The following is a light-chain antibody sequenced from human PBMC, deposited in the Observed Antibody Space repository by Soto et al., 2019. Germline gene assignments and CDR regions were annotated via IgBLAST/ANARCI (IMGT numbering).Light chain of an antibody. CDR1: QGVSTW. V-gene: IGKV1D-16*01. CDR2: ATS. J-gene: IGKJ4*01. Sequence: DIQLTQSPSSLAASVGDRVTITCRASQGVSTWLAWHQQKPEKAPKSLVYATSKLQSGVPSRFSGTGSGTEFTLTISSPQPEDVATYVCQQYNTCPLTFGGGTKVEIK. CDR3: QQYNTCPLT.